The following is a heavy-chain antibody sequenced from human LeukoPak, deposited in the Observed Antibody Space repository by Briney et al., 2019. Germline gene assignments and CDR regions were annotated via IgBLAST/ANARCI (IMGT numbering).Heavy chain of an antibody. Sequence: SSVKVSCKVSGYTLTELSMHWVRQAPGKGVEGMGGFDPEDGETIYAQKFQGRVTMTEDTSTDTAYMELSSLRSEDTAVYYCAAKGFRITMVRGAPLGSTEGLDPWGQGTLVTVSS. J-gene: IGHJ5*02. V-gene: IGHV1-24*01. D-gene: IGHD3-10*01. CDR1: GYTLTELS. CDR2: FDPEDGET. CDR3: AAKGFRITMVRGAPLGSTEGLDP.